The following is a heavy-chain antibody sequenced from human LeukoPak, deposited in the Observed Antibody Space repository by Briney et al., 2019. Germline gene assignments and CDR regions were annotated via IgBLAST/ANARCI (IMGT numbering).Heavy chain of an antibody. V-gene: IGHV3-23*01. CDR2: ISGSGGST. Sequence: GGSLRLSCAASGFTFSSYAMSWVRQAPGKGLEWVSAISGSGGSTYYADSVKGRFTISRDNSKNTLYLQMNSLRAEDTAVYYCATKSNLIAVAVWYYFDYWGQGTLVTVSS. CDR1: GFTFSSYA. D-gene: IGHD6-19*01. CDR3: ATKSNLIAVAVWYYFDY. J-gene: IGHJ4*02.